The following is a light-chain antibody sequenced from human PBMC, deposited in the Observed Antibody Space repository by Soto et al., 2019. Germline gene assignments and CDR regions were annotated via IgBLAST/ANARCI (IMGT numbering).Light chain of an antibody. J-gene: IGKJ1*01. CDR2: GAS. V-gene: IGKV3-20*01. CDR1: QSVSSSS. Sequence: EVVLTQSPVTLAFSPVERATVSCIASQSVSSSSLAWYQQKPGQAPRLLIYGASSRATGIPDRFSGSGSGTDFTLTISRLEPEDFAVYYCQQYGSSPSTFGQGTKV. CDR3: QQYGSSPST.